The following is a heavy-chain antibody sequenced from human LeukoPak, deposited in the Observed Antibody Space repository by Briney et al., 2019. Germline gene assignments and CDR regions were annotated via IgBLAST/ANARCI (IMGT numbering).Heavy chain of an antibody. V-gene: IGHV3-49*03. Sequence: GGSLRLSCTTSGFTFSEYAMSWFRQAPGKGLEWVGFMASNLYGGTTKYGASVRGRFTISRDDSKSIVYLQMSSLKTDDTAVYFCTKGYCSHAVCDWGQGTLLTVSS. D-gene: IGHD2-15*01. CDR2: MASNLYGGTT. CDR1: GFTFSEYA. J-gene: IGHJ4*02. CDR3: TKGYCSHAVCD.